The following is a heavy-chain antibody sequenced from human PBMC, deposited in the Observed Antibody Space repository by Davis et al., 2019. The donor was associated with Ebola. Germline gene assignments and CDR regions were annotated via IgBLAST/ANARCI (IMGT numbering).Heavy chain of an antibody. CDR3: ARSGYTGYDPRINFDY. D-gene: IGHD5-12*01. Sequence: MPSETLSLTCAVYGGSLSGNYWSWIRQPPGKGLEWIGEINHSGSTNYNPSLKSRVTISVDTSKNQFSLKLSSVTAADTAVYYCARSGYTGYDPRINFDYWGQGTLVTVSS. V-gene: IGHV4-34*01. CDR1: GGSLSGNY. J-gene: IGHJ4*02. CDR2: INHSGST.